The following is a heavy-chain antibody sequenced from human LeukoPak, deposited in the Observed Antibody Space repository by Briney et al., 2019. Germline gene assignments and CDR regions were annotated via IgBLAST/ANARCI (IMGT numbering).Heavy chain of an antibody. Sequence: PGGSLRLSCAASGFTFSSYGMHWVRQAPGKELEGVAVIWYDGSNKYYADSVKGRFTISRDNSKNTLYLQMNSLRAEDTAVYYCARALSYYDFWSAFWYRAPSDYWGQGTLVTVSS. V-gene: IGHV3-33*01. D-gene: IGHD3-3*01. CDR3: ARALSYYDFWSAFWYRAPSDY. CDR2: IWYDGSNK. J-gene: IGHJ4*02. CDR1: GFTFSSYG.